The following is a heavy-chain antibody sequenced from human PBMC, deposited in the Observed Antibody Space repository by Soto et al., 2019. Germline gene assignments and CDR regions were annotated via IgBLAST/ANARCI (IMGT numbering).Heavy chain of an antibody. CDR1: GFTVSSNY. J-gene: IGHJ6*03. D-gene: IGHD2-2*01. Sequence: GGSLRLSCAASGFTVSSNYMSWAGQAPGKGLEWVSVIYSGGSTYYADSVKGRFTISRDNSKNTLYLQMNSLRAEDTAVYYCARMPRYYYYYYMDVWGKGTTVTVSS. CDR2: IYSGGST. V-gene: IGHV3-66*01. CDR3: ARMPRYYYYYYMDV.